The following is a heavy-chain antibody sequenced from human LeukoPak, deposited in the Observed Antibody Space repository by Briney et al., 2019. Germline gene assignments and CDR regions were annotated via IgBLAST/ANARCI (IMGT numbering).Heavy chain of an antibody. J-gene: IGHJ4*02. CDR2: IYYSGST. CDR3: AASIREVDSSCYHL. D-gene: IGHD3-22*01. CDR1: GGSISSGDYY. Sequence: SQTLSLTCTVSGGSISSGDYYWPWIRQHPGKGLEWIGYIYYSGSTYYNPSLKSRVSISIDTSKNQFSLRLSSVTAADTAVYYCAASIREVDSSCYHLWGQGTLVTVSS. V-gene: IGHV4-31*03.